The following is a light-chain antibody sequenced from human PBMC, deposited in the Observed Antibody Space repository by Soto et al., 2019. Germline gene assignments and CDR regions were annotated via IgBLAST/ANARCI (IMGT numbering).Light chain of an antibody. CDR3: SSFTSSSTLV. J-gene: IGLJ2*01. CDR2: EVS. Sequence: QSALTQPASVSGSPGQSITISCTGTSSDVGSYKFVSWYQQHPGKAPKLMIYEVSNRPSGVSNRFSGSTSGNTASLTISGLQAEDEANYYCSSFTSSSTLVFGGGTKLTVL. V-gene: IGLV2-14*01. CDR1: SSDVGSYKF.